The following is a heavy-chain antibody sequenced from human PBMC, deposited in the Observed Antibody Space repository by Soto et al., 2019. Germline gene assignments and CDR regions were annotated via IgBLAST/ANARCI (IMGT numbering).Heavy chain of an antibody. D-gene: IGHD6-19*01. J-gene: IGHJ4*02. CDR3: ARVWQWLARFDY. CDR2: ISAYNGNT. CDR1: GYTFTSYG. V-gene: IGHV1-18*01. Sequence: QVQLVQSGAEVKKPGASVKVSCKASGYTFTSYGVSCVRQAPGQGLEWMGWISAYNGNTNYAQKGQGRVTLTKDKATSPAYMELRSLRSDDPAVYYCARVWQWLARFDYWGQGTLVTGSS.